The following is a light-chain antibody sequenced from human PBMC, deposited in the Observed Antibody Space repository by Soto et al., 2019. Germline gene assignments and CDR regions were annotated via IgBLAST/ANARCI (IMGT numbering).Light chain of an antibody. Sequence: QSALTQPASVSGSPGQSITISCTGTSSDVDGYNYVSWYQQHPGKAPKLMIYEVSNRPSGVSNRFSGSKSGNTASLTISGLQAEDEADYYCSSYTSSSTLAFGTGTKVTVL. CDR1: SSDVDGYNY. J-gene: IGLJ1*01. CDR2: EVS. CDR3: SSYTSSSTLA. V-gene: IGLV2-14*01.